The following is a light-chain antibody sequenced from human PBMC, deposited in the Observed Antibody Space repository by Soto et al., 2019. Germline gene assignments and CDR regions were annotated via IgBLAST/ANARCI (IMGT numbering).Light chain of an antibody. J-gene: IGLJ1*01. V-gene: IGLV2-14*04. CDR2: DVR. CDR1: RSDVGAYNY. CDR3: SSYTTSSTYV. Sequence: VCRSHRWSHHIIKTENRSDVGAYNYVAWCQQHPGKGPKLLIYDVRNRPSGFSSRFSGSKSGNTASLTISGLRAEDEADYFYSSYTTSSTYVFGTGTKVTVL.